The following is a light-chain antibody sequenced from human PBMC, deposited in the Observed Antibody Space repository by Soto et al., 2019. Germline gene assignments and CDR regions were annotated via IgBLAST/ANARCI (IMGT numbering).Light chain of an antibody. Sequence: DIQMTQSPSTLSASVGDRVTITCRASQSISSWLAWYQQKPGKAPKLLIYDASSLESGVPSRFSGSGSGTEFTLTIRSLQPDDFATYHCQQYNSYWTFGQGTKV. J-gene: IGKJ1*01. CDR3: QQYNSYWT. CDR1: QSISSW. CDR2: DAS. V-gene: IGKV1-5*01.